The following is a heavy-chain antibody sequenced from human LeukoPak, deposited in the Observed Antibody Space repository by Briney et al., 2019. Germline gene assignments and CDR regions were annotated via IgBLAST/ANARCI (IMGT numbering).Heavy chain of an antibody. V-gene: IGHV4-4*07. D-gene: IGHD3-22*01. J-gene: IGHJ4*02. CDR3: ARSENYYDSSGESYFDY. Sequence: SETLSLTCTVSGGSISSYYWSWIRQPAGKGLEWIERIYTSGSTNYNPSLKSRVTMSVDTSKNQFSLKLSSVTAADTAVYYCARSENYYDSSGESYFDYWGQGTLVTVSS. CDR1: GGSISSYY. CDR2: IYTSGST.